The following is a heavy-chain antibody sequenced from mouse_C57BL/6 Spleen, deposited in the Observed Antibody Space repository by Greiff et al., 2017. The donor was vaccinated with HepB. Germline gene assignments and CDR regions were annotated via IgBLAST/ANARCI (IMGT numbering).Heavy chain of an antibody. J-gene: IGHJ1*03. Sequence: QVQLQQSGAELVRPGASVKLSCKASGYTFTDYYINWVKQRPGQGLEWIARIYPGSGNTYYNEKFKGKATLTAEKSSSTAYMQLSSLTSEDSAVYFCARGTGTPYWYFDVWGTGTTVTVSS. CDR3: ARGTGTPYWYFDV. V-gene: IGHV1-76*01. CDR2: IYPGSGNT. CDR1: GYTFTDYY. D-gene: IGHD4-1*01.